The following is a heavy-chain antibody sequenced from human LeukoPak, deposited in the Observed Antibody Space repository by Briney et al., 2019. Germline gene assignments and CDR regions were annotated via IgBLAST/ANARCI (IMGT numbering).Heavy chain of an antibody. CDR1: GGTFSSDA. CDR3: ATVYSGSYYFDY. V-gene: IGHV1-69*01. D-gene: IGHD1-26*01. CDR2: IILIFGAA. Sequence: SVKVSCKASGGTFSSDAINWVRQAPGQGLEWMGGIILIFGAANCAQEFQGRVTITADESASTVYMELSSLRSDDTAVYYCATVYSGSYYFDYWGQGTLVTVSS. J-gene: IGHJ4*02.